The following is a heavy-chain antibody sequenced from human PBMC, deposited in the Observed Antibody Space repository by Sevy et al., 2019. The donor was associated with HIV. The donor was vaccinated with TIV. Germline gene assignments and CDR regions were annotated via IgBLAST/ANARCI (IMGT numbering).Heavy chain of an antibody. CDR2: VSWNSASI. D-gene: IGHD2-15*01. CDR1: GFTFDDYA. Sequence: GGSLRLSCAASGFTFDDYAMHWVRQAPGKGLEWVSGVSWNSASIGYAGSVRGRFTISRDNAKNSLSLQMNSLTSEDTAFYYCTKDLGATQVTGYCYDGTCWPRDGFDIWGHGTMVTVSS. V-gene: IGHV3-9*01. J-gene: IGHJ3*02. CDR3: TKDLGATQVTGYCYDGTCWPRDGFDI.